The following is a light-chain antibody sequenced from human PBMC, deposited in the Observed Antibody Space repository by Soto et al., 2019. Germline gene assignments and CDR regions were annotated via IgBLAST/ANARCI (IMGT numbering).Light chain of an antibody. CDR2: AAS. V-gene: IGKV1-27*01. CDR1: QGLINE. Sequence: DMQMTQAPSSLSASVGDRVTITCLASQGLINELAWYQQKPGKVPKLLIFAASTLQSGVPSRFSGSGSGTDCTLTISSLQPEDVASYYCHKYNDALRTFGQGTKVEIK. J-gene: IGKJ1*01. CDR3: HKYNDALRT.